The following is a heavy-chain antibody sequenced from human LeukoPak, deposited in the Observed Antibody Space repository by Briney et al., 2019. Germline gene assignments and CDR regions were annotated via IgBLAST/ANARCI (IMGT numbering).Heavy chain of an antibody. CDR1: GFTFSNYA. Sequence: GGSLRLSCAASGFTFSNYAMNWVRQAPGKGLEWVSTISDSGGSTYYADSVKGRFTISRDNAKNSLYLQMNSLRAEDTAVYYCARVRSPRYFDYWGQGTLVTVSS. J-gene: IGHJ4*02. V-gene: IGHV3-23*01. CDR3: ARVRSPRYFDY. CDR2: ISDSGGST.